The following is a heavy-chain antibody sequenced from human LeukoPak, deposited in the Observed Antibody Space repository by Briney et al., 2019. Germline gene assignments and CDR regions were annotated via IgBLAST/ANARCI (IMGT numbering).Heavy chain of an antibody. Sequence: GGSLRLSCAASGFIFTTYCMTGARQARGKALEGVGNIKQDGSDKNRVDSVKGRFTISRDNAKNSLFLEMNVLRAEDAAVYYCARNVYGGGSSTGYRAFDMWGQGTLVTVSS. CDR3: ARNVYGGGSSTGYRAFDM. CDR2: IKQDGSDK. D-gene: IGHD3-22*01. J-gene: IGHJ3*02. CDR1: GFIFTTYC. V-gene: IGHV3-7*03.